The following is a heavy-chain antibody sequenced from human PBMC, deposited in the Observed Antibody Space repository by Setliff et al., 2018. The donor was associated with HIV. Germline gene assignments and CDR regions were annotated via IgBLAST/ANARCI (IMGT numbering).Heavy chain of an antibody. CDR1: GFFNNFY. J-gene: IGHJ4*02. V-gene: IGHV4-4*09. D-gene: IGHD3-10*01. CDR2: IFPTGTT. Sequence: SETLSLTCSVSGFFNNFYWSWIRQPPNEGLEWIGNIFPTGTTNYNPSLQSRVTLSVDTSESQVSLSLTSVTAADSDVYYCARLRLSMDYFDHWGQGILVTVSS. CDR3: ARLRLSMDYFDH.